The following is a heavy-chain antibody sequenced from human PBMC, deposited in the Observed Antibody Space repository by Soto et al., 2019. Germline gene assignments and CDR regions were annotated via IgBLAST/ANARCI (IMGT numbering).Heavy chain of an antibody. CDR2: IKSKAHGGTT. Sequence: EVQLEESGGGLIKPGESLTLSCAASDFILSDAWMKWVRQAPGKGLEWVGRIKSKAHGGTTDYAAPLKGGFTILRDDSKNTLDLQMNSLQTEDTAMYYCASYRDSSGLRRYDYWGQGALVTVSS. CDR1: DFILSDAW. V-gene: IGHV3-15*07. J-gene: IGHJ4*02. D-gene: IGHD3-22*01. CDR3: ASYRDSSGLRRYDY.